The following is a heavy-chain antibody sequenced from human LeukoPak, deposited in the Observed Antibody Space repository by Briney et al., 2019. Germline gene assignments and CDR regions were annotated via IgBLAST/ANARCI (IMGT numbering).Heavy chain of an antibody. Sequence: GASVKVSCKASGYTFTSYDINWVRQATGQGLEWMGWMNPNSGNTGYAQKFQGRVTMTRNTSISTAYMELSSLRSEDTAMYYCARADYDFVWGSYRLPDPWGQGTLVTVSS. D-gene: IGHD3-16*02. V-gene: IGHV1-8*02. CDR2: MNPNSGNT. J-gene: IGHJ5*02. CDR1: GYTFTSYD. CDR3: ARADYDFVWGSYRLPDP.